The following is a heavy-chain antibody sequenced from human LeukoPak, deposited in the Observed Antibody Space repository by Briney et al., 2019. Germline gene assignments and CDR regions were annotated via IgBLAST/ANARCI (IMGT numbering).Heavy chain of an antibody. CDR2: MNPNSGNT. CDR1: GYTFTSYD. CDR3: ARDRVGVGSSGWEN. J-gene: IGHJ4*02. D-gene: IGHD6-19*01. V-gene: IGHV1-8*01. Sequence: ASVKVSCKASGYTFTSYDINWVRQATGQGLEWMGWMNPNSGNTGYTQKFQGRVTMTRDTSISTAYMELSSLTSDDAAVYYCARDRVGVGSSGWENWGQGTLVTVSS.